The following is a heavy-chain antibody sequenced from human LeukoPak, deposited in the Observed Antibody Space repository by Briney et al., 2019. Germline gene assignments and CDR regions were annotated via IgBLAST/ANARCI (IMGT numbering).Heavy chain of an antibody. J-gene: IGHJ4*02. CDR1: GFSFDNCA. CDR2: ISSGGEKT. CDR3: AVAQGVSNFGTFDY. V-gene: IGHV3-23*01. D-gene: IGHD3-10*01. Sequence: PGGSLRLSCAASGFSFDNCAMSWVRQAPGKGLEWVSSISSGGEKTYYADSVKGRFTISRANSKNTLYLQLNGLKTEDTALYYCAVAQGVSNFGTFDYWGQGTLVTVSS.